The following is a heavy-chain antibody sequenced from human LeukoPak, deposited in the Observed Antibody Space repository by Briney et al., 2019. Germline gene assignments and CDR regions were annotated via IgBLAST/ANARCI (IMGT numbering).Heavy chain of an antibody. J-gene: IGHJ3*02. Sequence: GGCLRLSCTASGFAFSIYEMDWVRQAPGKGLEWVSYISSSGSYIQHAESVKGRFTISRDNAEKSLFLQMNSLRDEDTAVYYCARDPGYSSTGVDAFDIWGRGTMVTVSS. CDR1: GFAFSIYE. V-gene: IGHV3-48*03. CDR3: ARDPGYSSTGVDAFDI. D-gene: IGHD6-13*01. CDR2: ISSSGSYI.